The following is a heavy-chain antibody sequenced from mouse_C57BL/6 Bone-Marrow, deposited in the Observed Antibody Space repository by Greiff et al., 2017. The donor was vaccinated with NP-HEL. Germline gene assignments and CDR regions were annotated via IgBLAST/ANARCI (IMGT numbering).Heavy chain of an antibody. CDR1: GFTFSNYW. V-gene: IGHV6-3*01. D-gene: IGHD1-1*01. Sequence: EVKLQESGGGLVQPGGSMKLSCVASGFTFSNYWMNWVRQSPEKGLEWVAQIRLKSDNYATHYAESVKGRFTISRDDSKSSVYLQMNNVRAEDTGIYYCTGYYYGSSYHFAYWGQGTLVTVSA. CDR3: TGYYYGSSYHFAY. J-gene: IGHJ3*01. CDR2: IRLKSDNYAT.